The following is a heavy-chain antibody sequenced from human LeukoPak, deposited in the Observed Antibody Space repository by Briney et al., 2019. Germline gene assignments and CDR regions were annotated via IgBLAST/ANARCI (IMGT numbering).Heavy chain of an antibody. CDR1: GFTFSSYR. CDR3: ARGSLLWFGESINDY. J-gene: IGHJ4*02. V-gene: IGHV3-21*01. D-gene: IGHD3-10*01. Sequence: PGGSLRLSCAASGFTFSSYRMNWVRQAPGEGLEWVSSISSSSSYIYYADSVKGPFTISRDNAKNSLYLQMNSLRAEDTAVYYCARGSLLWFGESINDYWGQGTLVTVSS. CDR2: ISSSSSYI.